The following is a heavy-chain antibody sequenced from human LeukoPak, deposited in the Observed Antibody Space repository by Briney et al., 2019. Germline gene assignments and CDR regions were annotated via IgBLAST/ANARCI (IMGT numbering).Heavy chain of an antibody. CDR2: ISWNSGSI. D-gene: IGHD6-13*01. CDR1: GFTFDDYA. Sequence: GGSLRLSCAASGFTFDDYAMHWVRQAPGKGLEWVSGISWNSGSIGYADSVKGRFTISRDNAKNSLYLQMNSLRAEDTALYYCAKGEPYSSSWYSRTDAFDIWGQGTMVTVSS. CDR3: AKGEPYSSSWYSRTDAFDI. J-gene: IGHJ3*02. V-gene: IGHV3-9*01.